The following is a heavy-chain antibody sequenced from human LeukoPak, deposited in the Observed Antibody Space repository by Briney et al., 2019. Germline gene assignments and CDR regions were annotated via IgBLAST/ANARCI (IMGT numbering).Heavy chain of an antibody. CDR3: ARVSRGNSVGGDY. CDR2: IYYTGGT. V-gene: IGHV4-59*12. J-gene: IGHJ4*02. CDR1: GGSISSYY. D-gene: IGHD4-23*01. Sequence: SETLSLTCTVSGGSISSYYWSWIRQPPGKGLEWIGYIYYTGGTNYNPSLKSRVTISVDTSKNQFSLKLSSVTAADTAVYYCARVSRGNSVGGDYWGQGTLVTVSS.